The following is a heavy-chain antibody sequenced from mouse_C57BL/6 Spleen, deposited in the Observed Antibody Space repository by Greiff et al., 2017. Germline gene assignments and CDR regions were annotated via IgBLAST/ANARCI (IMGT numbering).Heavy chain of an antibody. Sequence: QVQLQQSGPELVKPGASVKISCKASGYAFSSSWMNWVKQRPGKGLEWIGRIYPGDGDTNYNGKFKGKATLTADKSSSTAYMQLSSLTSEDSAVYFCARSRGTQYYYAMDYWGQGTSVTVSS. J-gene: IGHJ4*01. V-gene: IGHV1-82*01. CDR3: ARSRGTQYYYAMDY. CDR2: IYPGDGDT. D-gene: IGHD2-14*01. CDR1: GYAFSSSW.